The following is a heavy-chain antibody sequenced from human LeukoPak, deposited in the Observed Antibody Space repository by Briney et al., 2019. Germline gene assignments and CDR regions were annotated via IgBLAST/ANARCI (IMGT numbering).Heavy chain of an antibody. J-gene: IGHJ4*02. D-gene: IGHD1-26*01. CDR1: EYTFTGYY. Sequence: ASVKVSCKASEYTFTGYYMHWVRQAPGQGLEWMGWINPNSGGTNYAQKFQGRVTMTRDASISTAYMELSRLRSDDTAVYYCARDGVGATDLVGSWGQGTLVTVSS. V-gene: IGHV1-2*02. CDR3: ARDGVGATDLVGS. CDR2: INPNSGGT.